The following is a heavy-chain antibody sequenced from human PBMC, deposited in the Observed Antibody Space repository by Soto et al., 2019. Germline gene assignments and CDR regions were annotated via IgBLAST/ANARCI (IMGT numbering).Heavy chain of an antibody. CDR3: ARFVLLWFGPEFYNYGMDV. Sequence: SETLSLTCAVYGGSFSGYYWRWIRKPPGKGLEWIGEINHSGSTNYNPSLKSRVTISVDTSKNQFSLKLSSVTAADTAVYYCARFVLLWFGPEFYNYGMDVWGQGTTVTVSS. CDR1: GGSFSGYY. J-gene: IGHJ6*02. CDR2: INHSGST. V-gene: IGHV4-34*01. D-gene: IGHD3-10*01.